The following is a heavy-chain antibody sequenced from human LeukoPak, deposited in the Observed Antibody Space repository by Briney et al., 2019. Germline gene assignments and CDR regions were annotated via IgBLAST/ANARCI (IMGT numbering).Heavy chain of an antibody. CDR2: IYYSGST. J-gene: IGHJ6*02. Sequence: SETLSLTCTVSGGSISSSSYYWGWIRQPPGKGLEWIGSIYYSGSTYYNPSLKSRVTISVDTSKNQFSLKLSSVTAADTAVYYCARGRYCSGGSCYRSVDVWGQGTTVTVSS. D-gene: IGHD2-15*01. CDR1: GGSISSSSYY. CDR3: ARGRYCSGGSCYRSVDV. V-gene: IGHV4-39*01.